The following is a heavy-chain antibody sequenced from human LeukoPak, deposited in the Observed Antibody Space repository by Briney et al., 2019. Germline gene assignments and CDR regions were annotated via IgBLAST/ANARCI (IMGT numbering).Heavy chain of an antibody. J-gene: IGHJ6*03. Sequence: ASVKVSCKASGYTFTSYDINWVRQATGQGLEWMGWMNPNSGNTGYAQKFQGRVTMTRNTSISTAYMELSSLRSEDTAVYYCARGRSGREYSSSFYYMDVWGKGTTVTGSS. CDR1: GYTFTSYD. D-gene: IGHD6-13*01. CDR2: MNPNSGNT. CDR3: ARGRSGREYSSSFYYMDV. V-gene: IGHV1-8*01.